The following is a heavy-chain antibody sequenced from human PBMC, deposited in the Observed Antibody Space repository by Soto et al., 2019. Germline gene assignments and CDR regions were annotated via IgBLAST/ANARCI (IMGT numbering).Heavy chain of an antibody. CDR1: GFTFSSYG. V-gene: IGHV3-30*18. J-gene: IGHJ4*02. CDR3: AKNDLAIFGVVINY. CDR2: ISYDGSNK. D-gene: IGHD3-3*01. Sequence: GGSLRLSCAASGFTFSSYGMHWVRQAPGKGLEWVAVISYDGSNKYYADSVKGRFTISRDNSKNTLYLQMNSLRAEDTAVYYCAKNDLAIFGVVINYWGQGTLVTVSA.